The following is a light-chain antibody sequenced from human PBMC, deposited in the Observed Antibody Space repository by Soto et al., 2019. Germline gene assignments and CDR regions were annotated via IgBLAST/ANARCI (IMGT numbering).Light chain of an antibody. V-gene: IGLV2-14*01. CDR1: SSDVGGSNF. J-gene: IGLJ1*01. CDR3: SSYTSRRTQV. CDR2: EVS. Sequence: QSVLTQPASVSDSPGQSITISCTGTSSDVGGSNFVSWYQQHPGKAPELMIYEVSNRPSGVSNRFSGSKSGNTASLTISGLQAEDEADYYCSSYTSRRTQVFGTGTKVTVL.